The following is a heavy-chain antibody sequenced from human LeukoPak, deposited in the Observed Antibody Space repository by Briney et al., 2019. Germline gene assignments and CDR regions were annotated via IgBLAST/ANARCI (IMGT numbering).Heavy chain of an antibody. V-gene: IGHV3-20*04. CDR1: GFTFDDYG. CDR3: ARINWKGQQLTYFDY. D-gene: IGHD6-13*01. J-gene: IGHJ4*02. Sequence: GSLRLSCAASGFTFDDYGMSWVRQAPGKGLEWVSGINWNGGSTGYADSVKGRFTISRDNAKNSLYLQMNSLRAEDTALYYCARINWKGQQLTYFDYWGQGTLVTVSS. CDR2: INWNGGST.